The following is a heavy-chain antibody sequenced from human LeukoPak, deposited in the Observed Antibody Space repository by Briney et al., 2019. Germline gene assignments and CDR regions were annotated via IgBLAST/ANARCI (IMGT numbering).Heavy chain of an antibody. CDR2: IYPGDSDT. CDR1: GYSFTSYW. Sequence: GESLKISCKGSGYSFTSYWIGWVRQMPGKGLEWMGIIYPGDSDTRYSPSFQGQVTISADKSISPAYLQWSSLKASDTAMYYCAGSYSSSSFYYYYGMDVWGQGTTVTVS. D-gene: IGHD6-6*01. CDR3: AGSYSSSSFYYYYGMDV. J-gene: IGHJ6*02. V-gene: IGHV5-51*01.